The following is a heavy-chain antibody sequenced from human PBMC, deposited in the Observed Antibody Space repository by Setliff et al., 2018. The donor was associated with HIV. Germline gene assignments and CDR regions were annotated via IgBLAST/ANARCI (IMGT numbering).Heavy chain of an antibody. CDR2: ITNNSDT. CDR1: GFTFSSYA. Sequence: PGGSLRLSCAASGFTFSSYAMSWVRQAPGKGLEWFSSITNNSDTLYAASVKGRFLISRDNAKNSLYLQMNSLRAEDTAVYYCAREYSFGSNLDSWGQGTLVTVSS. CDR3: AREYSFGSNLDS. V-gene: IGHV3-21*01. D-gene: IGHD5-18*01. J-gene: IGHJ4*02.